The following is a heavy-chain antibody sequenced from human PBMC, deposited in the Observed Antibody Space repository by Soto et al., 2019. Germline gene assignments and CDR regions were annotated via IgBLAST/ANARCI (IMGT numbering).Heavy chain of an antibody. CDR2: VYNSGST. D-gene: IGHD2-21*01. J-gene: IGHJ5*02. CDR1: GGSITSYN. V-gene: IGHV4-59*01. CDR3: ARRAVVAVTGSLDNWRHP. Sequence: SETLSLTCTVSGGSITSYNWNWLRQPPGKALEWIGYVYNSGSTNYNPSLKSRVTISVDTSKNQFSLKVNSVTAADTAVYYCARRAVVAVTGSLDNWRHPWGQGILVT.